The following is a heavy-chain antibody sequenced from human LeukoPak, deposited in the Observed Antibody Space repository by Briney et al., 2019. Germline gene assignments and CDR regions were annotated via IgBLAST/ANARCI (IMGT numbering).Heavy chain of an antibody. Sequence: PGGSLRLSCGASGFTFSTYGMHWVRQAPGKGLEWAAVIWYDGSNKYYADSVKGRFTISRDNSKNTLYLQMNSLRAEDTAVYYCARGGYCSSTSCYPLTLFDHWGQGTLVTVSS. CDR2: IWYDGSNK. D-gene: IGHD2-2*01. J-gene: IGHJ4*02. CDR1: GFTFSTYG. V-gene: IGHV3-33*01. CDR3: ARGGYCSSTSCYPLTLFDH.